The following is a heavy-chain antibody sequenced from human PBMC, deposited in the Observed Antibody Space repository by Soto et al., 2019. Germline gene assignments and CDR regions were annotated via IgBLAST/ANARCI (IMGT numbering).Heavy chain of an antibody. CDR1: GFTFSSYS. D-gene: IGHD6-13*01. CDR3: ASTGYSSSWYKDAFDI. V-gene: IGHV3-48*01. CDR2: ISSSSSTI. J-gene: IGHJ3*02. Sequence: GGSLRLSCAASGFTFSSYSMNWVRQAPGKGLEWVSYISSSSSTIYYADSVKGRFTISRDNAKNSLYLQMNSLRAEDTAVYYCASTGYSSSWYKDAFDIWGQGTMVTVSS.